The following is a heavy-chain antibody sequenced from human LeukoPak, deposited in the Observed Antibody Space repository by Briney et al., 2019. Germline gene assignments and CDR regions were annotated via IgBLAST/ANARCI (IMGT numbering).Heavy chain of an antibody. Sequence: GGSLRLSCAASGFTFSSHWMTWVRQAPGKGLEWVSAISGSGGSTYYADSVKGRFTISRDNAKNSLYLQMNSLRAEDTAVYYCAVVINNWFDPWGQGTLVTVSS. V-gene: IGHV3-23*01. J-gene: IGHJ5*02. CDR3: AVVINNWFDP. CDR2: ISGSGGST. CDR1: GFTFSSHW. D-gene: IGHD3-22*01.